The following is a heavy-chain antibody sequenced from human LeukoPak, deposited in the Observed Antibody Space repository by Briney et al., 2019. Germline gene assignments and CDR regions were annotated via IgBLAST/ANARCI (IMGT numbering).Heavy chain of an antibody. Sequence: GGSLRLSCAASGFTFDDYGMSWVRRAPGKGLEWVSGINWNGGSTGYADSVKGRFTISRDNAKNSLYLQMNSLRAEDTALYYCARSPSLWFGESYYFDYWGQGTLVTVSS. CDR3: ARSPSLWFGESYYFDY. CDR2: INWNGGST. D-gene: IGHD3-10*01. CDR1: GFTFDDYG. J-gene: IGHJ4*02. V-gene: IGHV3-20*04.